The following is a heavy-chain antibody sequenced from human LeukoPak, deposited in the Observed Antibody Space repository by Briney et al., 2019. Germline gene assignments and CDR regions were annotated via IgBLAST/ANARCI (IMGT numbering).Heavy chain of an antibody. CDR2: IRGDNGNT. Sequence: APVKVSCKASGGTLSRYAISWVRQAPGQGLEWVGWIRGDNGNTNYAQKFQGRVTITRNTSISTAYMELSSLRSEDTAVYYCARDTTQDAFDIWGQGTMVTVSS. D-gene: IGHD4-17*01. V-gene: IGHV1-8*03. CDR1: GGTLSRYA. J-gene: IGHJ3*02. CDR3: ARDTTQDAFDI.